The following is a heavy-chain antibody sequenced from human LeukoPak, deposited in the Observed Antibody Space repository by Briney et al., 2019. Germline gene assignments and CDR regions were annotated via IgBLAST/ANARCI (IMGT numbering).Heavy chain of an antibody. D-gene: IGHD3-22*01. CDR2: ISYDGSTK. CDR3: ATAMIVVVITTDY. V-gene: IGHV3-30*03. J-gene: IGHJ4*02. CDR1: GFTFSTYG. Sequence: GRSLRLSCAGSGFTFSTYGMHWVRQAPGKGLESVAVISYDGSTKYYADSVKGRFTISRDNSKNTLYLQMNSLRAEDTAVYYCATAMIVVVITTDYWGQGTLVTVSS.